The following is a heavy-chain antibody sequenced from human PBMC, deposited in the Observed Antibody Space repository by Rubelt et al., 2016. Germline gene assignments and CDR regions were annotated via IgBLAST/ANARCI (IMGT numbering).Heavy chain of an antibody. D-gene: IGHD2-15*01. CDR2: ISGSGGST. CDR1: GFTFSSYA. V-gene: IGHV3-23*04. Sequence: EVQLVESGGGLVQPGGSLRLSCAASGFTFSSYAMSWVRQAPGKGLEWVSAISGSGGSTYYADSVKGRFNISRDNSKNTLYLQMNSLRAEDTAVYYCAKDRQMGAIVVVVARLEFDPWGQGTLVTVSS. J-gene: IGHJ5*02. CDR3: AKDRQMGAIVVVVARLEFDP.